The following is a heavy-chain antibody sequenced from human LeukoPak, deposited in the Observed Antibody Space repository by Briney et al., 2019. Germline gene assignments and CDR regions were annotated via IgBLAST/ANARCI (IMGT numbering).Heavy chain of an antibody. Sequence: SETLSLTCTVSGGSISSSSYYWGWIRQPPGKGLEWIGSIYYSGSTYYNPSLKSRVTISVDTSKNQFSLKLSSVTAADTAVYYCARRVWGAAMVNYWGQGTLDTVSS. J-gene: IGHJ4*02. V-gene: IGHV4-39*01. D-gene: IGHD5-18*01. CDR3: ARRVWGAAMVNY. CDR2: IYYSGST. CDR1: GGSISSSSYY.